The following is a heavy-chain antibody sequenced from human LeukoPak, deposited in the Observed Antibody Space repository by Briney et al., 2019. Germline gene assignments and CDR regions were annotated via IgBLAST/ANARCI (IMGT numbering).Heavy chain of an antibody. CDR3: ARVYGDYEFDY. Sequence: PSETLSLTCTVSGGSIRSSYWSWIRQPPGKGLEWIGYIHYSGSTNYNPSLKSRVTISVDRSKNQFSLNLSSVTAADTAVYYCARVYGDYEFDYWGQGTLVTVSS. CDR1: GGSIRSSY. J-gene: IGHJ4*02. D-gene: IGHD4-17*01. CDR2: IHYSGST. V-gene: IGHV4-59*12.